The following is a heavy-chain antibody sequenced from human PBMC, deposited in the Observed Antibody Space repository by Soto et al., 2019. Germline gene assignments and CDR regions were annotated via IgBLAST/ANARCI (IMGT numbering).Heavy chain of an antibody. CDR1: GGTISSSSYY. CDR3: ARRPPVGALDY. J-gene: IGHJ4*02. CDR2: IFYGGPT. Sequence: QLQLQESGPGLVKPSETLSLTCSVSGGTISSSSYYWGWIRQPPGKGLEWIGNIFYGGPTYYNPSLKSRVTISVDTSKNQFSLKLSSVTAADTAVYYCARRPPVGALDYWGQGTLVTVSS. D-gene: IGHD1-26*01. V-gene: IGHV4-39*01.